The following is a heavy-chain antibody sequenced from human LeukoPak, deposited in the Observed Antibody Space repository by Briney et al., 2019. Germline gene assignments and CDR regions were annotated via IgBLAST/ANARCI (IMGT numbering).Heavy chain of an antibody. CDR3: AREGSSGYSGYFDL. Sequence: GGSLRRSCAVSGFSFRFSFSRYAMSWVRQAPGKGLERVSYISSSSSYTNYADSVKGRFTISRDNAKNSLYLQMNSLRAEDTAVYYCAREGSSGYSGYFDLWGRGTLVTVSS. CDR1: GFSFRFSFSRYA. V-gene: IGHV3-11*05. CDR2: ISSSSSYT. J-gene: IGHJ2*01. D-gene: IGHD3-22*01.